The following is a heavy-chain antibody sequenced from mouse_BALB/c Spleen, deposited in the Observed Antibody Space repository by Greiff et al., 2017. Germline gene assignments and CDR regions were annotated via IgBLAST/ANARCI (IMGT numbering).Heavy chain of an antibody. CDR1: GYSITSGYY. J-gene: IGHJ4*01. CDR3: ARDPIYYGNAMDY. Sequence: DVKLQESGPGLVKPSQSLSLTCSVTGYSITSGYYWNWIRQFPGNKLEWMGYISYDGSNNYNPSLKNRISITRDTSKNQFFLKLNSVTTEDTATYYCARDPIYYGNAMDYWGQGTSVTVSS. V-gene: IGHV3-6*02. CDR2: ISYDGSN. D-gene: IGHD1-1*01.